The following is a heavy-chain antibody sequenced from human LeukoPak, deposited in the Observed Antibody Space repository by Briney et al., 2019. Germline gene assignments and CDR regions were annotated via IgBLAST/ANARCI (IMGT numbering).Heavy chain of an antibody. Sequence: AASVTVSCKFSGGTFTRDAISWVRQAPGEGLEWMGRILPLLSTKNYARKFQGRVTLTADKSTGTAYMELSSLRSQDTAIYYCARGLDWNDLHLDVWGKGTTVIVSS. CDR2: ILPLLSTK. J-gene: IGHJ6*04. CDR1: GGTFTRDA. CDR3: ARGLDWNDLHLDV. D-gene: IGHD1-1*01. V-gene: IGHV1-69*04.